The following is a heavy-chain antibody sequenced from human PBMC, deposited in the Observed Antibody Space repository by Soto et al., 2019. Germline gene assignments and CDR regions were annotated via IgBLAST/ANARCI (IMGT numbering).Heavy chain of an antibody. CDR3: AKGTVVVVARDAFDI. D-gene: IGHD2-15*01. Sequence: AGGSLRLSCAASGFTFSSDWMHWVRQAPGKGLVWVSRINRDGSSINYADSVKGRFTISRDNAKNTLYLQMNSLRAEDTAVYYCAKGTVVVVARDAFDIWGQGTMVTVSS. CDR2: INRDGSSI. J-gene: IGHJ3*02. V-gene: IGHV3-74*01. CDR1: GFTFSSDW.